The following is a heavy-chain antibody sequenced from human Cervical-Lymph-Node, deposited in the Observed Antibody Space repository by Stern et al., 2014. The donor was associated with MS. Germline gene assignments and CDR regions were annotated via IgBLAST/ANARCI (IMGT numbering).Heavy chain of an antibody. V-gene: IGHV4-31*03. D-gene: IGHD3/OR15-3a*01. CDR3: ARELPGYYTLDF. CDR1: GGSISSGGYH. CDR2: IYSSGST. Sequence: VQLVESGPGLVKPSQTLSLNCTVSGGSISSGGYHWTWIRQHPGKGLEWIGYIYSSGSTYYNPSLKSRVNISVETFKNQFSLNLSSVTAADTAVYYCARELPGYYTLDFWGQGTLVTVSS. J-gene: IGHJ4*02.